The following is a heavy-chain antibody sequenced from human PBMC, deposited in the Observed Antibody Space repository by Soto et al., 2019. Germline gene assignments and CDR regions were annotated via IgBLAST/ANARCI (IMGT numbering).Heavy chain of an antibody. CDR1: GFTFSSYA. V-gene: IGHV3-23*01. CDR3: AKDRYCSGGSCYSDFDY. CDR2: VSGSGGST. Sequence: EVQLLESGGGLVQPGGSLRLSCAASGFTFSSYAMSWVRQAPGKGLEWVSAVSGSGGSTYYADSVKGRFTISRDNSKNRLYLQMNRLRAEDTAVYYCAKDRYCSGGSCYSDFDYWGQGTLVTVSS. J-gene: IGHJ4*02. D-gene: IGHD2-15*01.